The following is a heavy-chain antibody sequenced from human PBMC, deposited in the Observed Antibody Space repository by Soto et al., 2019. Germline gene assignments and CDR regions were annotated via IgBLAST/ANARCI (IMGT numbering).Heavy chain of an antibody. D-gene: IGHD6-13*01. V-gene: IGHV3-13*01. Sequence: EVQLVESGGGLVQPGGSLRLSCAASGFTFSSYDMHWVRQATGKGLEWVSAIGTAGDTYYPGSVKGRFTISRENAKNSWYLQLNSLRAGDTAVYYCARMVAAAGTYCFDYWGQGTLVTVSS. CDR1: GFTFSSYD. J-gene: IGHJ4*02. CDR2: IGTAGDT. CDR3: ARMVAAAGTYCFDY.